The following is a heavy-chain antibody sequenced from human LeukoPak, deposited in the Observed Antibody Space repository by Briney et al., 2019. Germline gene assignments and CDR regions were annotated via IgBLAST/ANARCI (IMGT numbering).Heavy chain of an antibody. CDR1: GFTFSDYA. Sequence: GGSLRLSCAASGFTFSDYAMSWVRQAPGKGLEWVSGISGSGGSTFYVDSVKGRFTISRDNTKNTLFLQMNSLRAEDTAVYYCAKDQALLLWSGEPGPKPYFDYWGQGALVTVSS. CDR2: ISGSGGST. J-gene: IGHJ4*02. CDR3: AKDQALLLWSGEPGPKPYFDY. V-gene: IGHV3-23*01. D-gene: IGHD3-10*01.